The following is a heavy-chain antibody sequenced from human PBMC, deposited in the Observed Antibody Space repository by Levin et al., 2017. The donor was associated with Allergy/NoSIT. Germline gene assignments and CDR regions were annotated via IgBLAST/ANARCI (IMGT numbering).Heavy chain of an antibody. D-gene: IGHD1-26*01. CDR1: GGIFNNNA. Sequence: EASVKVSCKASGGIFNNNAFSWVRQAPGQGLEWMGGIIPTLGTPNYAQKFQGRATISADESTSTAYMELRSLKSDDTAVYYCARVAWDVGGASDFWGQGTLVTVSS. CDR2: IIPTLGTP. CDR3: ARVAWDVGGASDF. V-gene: IGHV1-69*13. J-gene: IGHJ4*02.